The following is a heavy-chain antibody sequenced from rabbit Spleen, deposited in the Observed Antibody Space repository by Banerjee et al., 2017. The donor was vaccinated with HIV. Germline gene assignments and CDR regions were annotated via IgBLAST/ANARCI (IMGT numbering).Heavy chain of an antibody. CDR2: IYADSSSFT. J-gene: IGHJ6*01. CDR1: GFSFSSSDY. Sequence: QSLEESGGGLVQPEGSLTLTCKASGFSFSSSDYICWVRQAPGKGLEWIACIYADSSSFTYYASWAKGRFTISKTSSTTVTLQMTSLTAADTATYFCARDTGSSFSSYGMDLWGPGTLVTVS. CDR3: ARDTGSSFSSYGMDL. V-gene: IGHV1S40*01. D-gene: IGHD8-1*01.